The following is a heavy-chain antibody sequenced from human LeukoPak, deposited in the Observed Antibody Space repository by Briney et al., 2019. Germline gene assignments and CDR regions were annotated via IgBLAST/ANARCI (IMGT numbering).Heavy chain of an antibody. CDR1: GGSISSYY. V-gene: IGHV4-59*08. Sequence: SETLSLTCTVSGGSISSYYWSWIRQPPGKGLEWIGYIYYSGSTNYNPSLKSRVTISVDTSKNQFSLKLSSVTAADTAVYNCARQSYDSSGYFLYYFDYWGQGTLVTVSS. D-gene: IGHD3-22*01. CDR2: IYYSGST. CDR3: ARQSYDSSGYFLYYFDY. J-gene: IGHJ4*02.